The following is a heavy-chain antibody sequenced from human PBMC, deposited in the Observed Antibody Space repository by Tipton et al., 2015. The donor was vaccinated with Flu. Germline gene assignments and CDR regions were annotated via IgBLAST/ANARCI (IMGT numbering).Heavy chain of an antibody. V-gene: IGHV1-18*01. Sequence: QLVQSGAEVKKPGASVKVSCTASGYRFNSYAISWMRQAPGQGLEWMGWISAYNGDTKFAQILQGRITMTTDTSTSTAYMELRSLRSDDTAVYYCARGGYDAFDLWGQGTVVTVS. J-gene: IGHJ3*01. D-gene: IGHD3-22*01. CDR3: ARGGYDAFDL. CDR1: GYRFNSYA. CDR2: ISAYNGDT.